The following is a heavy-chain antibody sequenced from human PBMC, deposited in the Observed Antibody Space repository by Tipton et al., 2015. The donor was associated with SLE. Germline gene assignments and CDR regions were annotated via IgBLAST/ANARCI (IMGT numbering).Heavy chain of an antibody. D-gene: IGHD2-2*01. CDR1: DASISRYY. CDR2: FNYSGAT. J-gene: IGHJ5*02. V-gene: IGHV4-59*01. CDR3: ARVGAEEYPNWYDP. Sequence: TLSLTCTVSDASISRYYWSWIRQLPDKGLEWMGDFNYSGATKYNPYLKSRVTLSADTSKNQLSLHLSSVTVADTAVYYCARVGAEEYPNWYDPWGQGTLVTVSS.